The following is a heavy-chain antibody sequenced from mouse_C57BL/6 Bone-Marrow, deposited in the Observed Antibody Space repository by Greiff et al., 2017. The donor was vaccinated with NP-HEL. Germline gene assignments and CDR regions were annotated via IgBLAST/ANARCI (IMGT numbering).Heavy chain of an antibody. V-gene: IGHV3-8*01. Sequence: EVQLQESGPGMAKPSQTLSLTCSVTGYSITSYYWNWIRKFPGNKLEYMGYISYSGSTYYNPSLKSRISITRDTSKNQYYLQLNSVTTEDTATYYCARALQYYYFDYWGQGTTLTVSS. J-gene: IGHJ2*01. CDR1: GYSITSYY. CDR2: ISYSGST. CDR3: ARALQYYYFDY. D-gene: IGHD1-1*01.